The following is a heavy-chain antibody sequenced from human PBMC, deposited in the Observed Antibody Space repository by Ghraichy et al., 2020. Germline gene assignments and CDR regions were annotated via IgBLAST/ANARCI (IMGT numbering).Heavy chain of an antibody. V-gene: IGHV4-59*11. Sequence: SETLSLTCIVSGGSISGHYWSWIRQPPGKALEWIGYINYNGGTNSNPSLRSRVTISVDTSKNQFSLRLSSVTAADTAVYFCARDGSYGSGKLDYWGQGTLVTVSS. CDR1: GGSISGHY. D-gene: IGHD3-10*01. CDR3: ARDGSYGSGKLDY. CDR2: INYNGGT. J-gene: IGHJ4*02.